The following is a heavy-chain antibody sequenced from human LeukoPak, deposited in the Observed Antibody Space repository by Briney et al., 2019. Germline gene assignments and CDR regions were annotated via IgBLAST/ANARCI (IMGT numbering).Heavy chain of an antibody. CDR2: INHSGST. CDR3: ARNREPAATIDY. D-gene: IGHD2-2*01. J-gene: IGHJ4*02. Sequence: SETLSLTCAVYGESFSGYYWNWIRQPPGKGLKWIGEINHSGSTNYNPSLQSRVTISVNTSKNQFSLRLSSVTAADTAVYFCARNREPAATIDYWGQGTLVTVSS. CDR1: GESFSGYY. V-gene: IGHV4-34*01.